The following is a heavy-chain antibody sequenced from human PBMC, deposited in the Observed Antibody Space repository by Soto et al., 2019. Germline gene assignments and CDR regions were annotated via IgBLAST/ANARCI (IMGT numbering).Heavy chain of an antibody. D-gene: IGHD6-6*01. J-gene: IGHJ4*02. V-gene: IGHV4-59*01. Sequence: SETLSLTCTVSGGSISSYYWSWIRQPPGKGLEWIGYIYYSGSTNYNPSLKSRVTISVDTSKNQFSLKLSSVTAADTAVYYCARVPTVDLSMSPSFDYWGQGTMVTV. CDR2: IYYSGST. CDR1: GGSISSYY. CDR3: ARVPTVDLSMSPSFDY.